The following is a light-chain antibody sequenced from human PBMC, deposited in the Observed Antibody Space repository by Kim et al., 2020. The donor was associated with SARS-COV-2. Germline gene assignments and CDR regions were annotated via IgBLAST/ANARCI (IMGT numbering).Light chain of an antibody. V-gene: IGLV1-51*01. CDR1: NSNIRTML. J-gene: IGLJ3*02. CDR3: GTWDSSLSVWL. Sequence: GQKVPNYFSRSNSNIRTMLLPCYQQHPATVPNLLTYDYNRRPSGLPDRFSGSKSGASGPLDIDELWTADEADYYCGTWDSSLSVWLFGGGTKVTVL. CDR2: DYN.